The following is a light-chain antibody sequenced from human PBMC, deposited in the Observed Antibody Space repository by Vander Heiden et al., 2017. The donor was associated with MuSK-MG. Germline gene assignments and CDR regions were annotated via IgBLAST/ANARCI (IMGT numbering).Light chain of an antibody. CDR3: SSYTSSSTPYVV. Sequence: QSALTQPASVSGSPGQSITISCPGTSSDVGGYNYVSWYQQHPGKAPKLMIYDVSNRPSGVSNRFSGSKSGNTASLTISGLQAEDEADYYCSSYTSSSTPYVVFGGGTKLTVL. J-gene: IGLJ2*01. CDR1: SSDVGGYNY. V-gene: IGLV2-14*01. CDR2: DVS.